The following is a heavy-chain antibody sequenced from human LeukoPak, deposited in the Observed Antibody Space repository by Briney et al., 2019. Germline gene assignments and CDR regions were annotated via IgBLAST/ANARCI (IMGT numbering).Heavy chain of an antibody. CDR3: ARGGGLDV. J-gene: IGHJ6*02. CDR2: INHNGNVN. Sequence: PGGSLRLSGAASGFTFSSYWMNWARQAPGNGLEWVASINHNGNVNYYVDSVKGRFTISRDNAKNSLYLQMSNLRAEDTAVYFCARGGGLDVWGQGATVTVSS. V-gene: IGHV3-7*04. CDR1: GFTFSSYW.